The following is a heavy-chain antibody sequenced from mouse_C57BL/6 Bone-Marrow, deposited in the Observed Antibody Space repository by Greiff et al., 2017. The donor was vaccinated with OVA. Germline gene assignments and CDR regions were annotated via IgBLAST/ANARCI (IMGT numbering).Heavy chain of an antibody. J-gene: IGHJ3*01. CDR3: ARRDYYGSSPWFAY. CDR1: GYTFTSYW. V-gene: IGHV1-52*01. Sequence: QVQLQQPGAELVRPRSSVKLSCKASGYTFTSYWMHWVKQRPIQGLEWIGNIDPSDSETHYNQKFKDKATLTVDKSSSTAYMQLSSLTSEDSAVYYCARRDYYGSSPWFAYWGQGTLVTVSA. CDR2: IDPSDSET. D-gene: IGHD1-1*01.